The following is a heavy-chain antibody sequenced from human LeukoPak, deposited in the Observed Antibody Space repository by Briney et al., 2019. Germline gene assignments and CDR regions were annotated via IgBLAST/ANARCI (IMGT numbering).Heavy chain of an antibody. J-gene: IGHJ4*02. CDR2: LRSDGRNK. V-gene: IGHV3-30*02. Sequence: PGGSLRLSCAASGFTFSSYGMHWVRQAPGKGLEWVAFLRSDGRNKYYADSVKGRFTIARDNFKNTLYLQMNSLRAEDTAVYYCAKKGYSFGWRDSYYFDYWGQGTLVTVSS. CDR3: AKKGYSFGWRDSYYFDY. D-gene: IGHD6-19*01. CDR1: GFTFSSYG.